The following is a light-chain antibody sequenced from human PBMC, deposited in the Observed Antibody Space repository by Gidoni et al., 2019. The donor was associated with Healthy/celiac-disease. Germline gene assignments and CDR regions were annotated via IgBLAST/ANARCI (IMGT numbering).Light chain of an antibody. V-gene: IGKV3-11*01. CDR2: DAS. J-gene: IGKJ4*01. Sequence: ELVLTQSPATLSLSPGERATLTCRASQSVSSYLAWYQQEPGQAPRLLIYDASNRATGIPARFSGSGSGTDFTLTISSLEPEDFAVYYCQQRSNWPPTLTFGGGTKVEIK. CDR1: QSVSSY. CDR3: QQRSNWPPTLT.